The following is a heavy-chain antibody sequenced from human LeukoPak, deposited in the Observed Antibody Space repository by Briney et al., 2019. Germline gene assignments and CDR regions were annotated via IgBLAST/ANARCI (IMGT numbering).Heavy chain of an antibody. CDR3: ANDGEAYCWRGKCYPV. J-gene: IGHJ6*02. D-gene: IGHD2-15*01. V-gene: IGHV1-2*02. Sequence: ASVTVSCMPSGYTFNDYYAHWVRQPPGHGLEWMGWISPDSDGRKYAQKCQGRFPMARGTSISTAYLELARLQSDDTAVYYCANDGEAYCWRGKCYPVWGQGTTVTVAS. CDR2: ISPDSDGR. CDR1: GYTFNDYY.